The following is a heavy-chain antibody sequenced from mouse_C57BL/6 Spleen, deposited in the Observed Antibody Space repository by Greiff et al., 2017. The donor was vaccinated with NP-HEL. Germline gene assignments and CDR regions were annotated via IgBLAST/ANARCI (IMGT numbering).Heavy chain of an antibody. D-gene: IGHD1-1*01. CDR2: IDPSDSET. CDR3: ARTEYYGSSYNFDY. V-gene: IGHV1-52*01. Sequence: QVQLQQSGAELVRPGSSVKLSCKASGYTFTSYWMHWVKQRPIQGLEWIGNIDPSDSETHYNQKFKDKATLTVDKSSSTAYMQRSSLTSEDSAVYYCARTEYYGSSYNFDYWGQGTTLTVSS. J-gene: IGHJ2*01. CDR1: GYTFTSYW.